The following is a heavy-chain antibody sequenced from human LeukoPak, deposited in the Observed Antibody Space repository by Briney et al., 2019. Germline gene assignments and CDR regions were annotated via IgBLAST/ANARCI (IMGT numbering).Heavy chain of an antibody. CDR3: ARAGPDITIFGGVIGYYFDY. D-gene: IGHD3-3*01. J-gene: IGHJ4*02. CDR2: INHSGST. CDR1: GGSFSGYY. Sequence: SETLSLTCAVYGGSFSGYYWSWIRQPPGKGLEWIGEINHSGSTNYNPSLKSRVTISVDTSKNQFSLKLSSVTAADTAVYYCARAGPDITIFGGVIGYYFDYWGQGTLVTVSS. V-gene: IGHV4-34*01.